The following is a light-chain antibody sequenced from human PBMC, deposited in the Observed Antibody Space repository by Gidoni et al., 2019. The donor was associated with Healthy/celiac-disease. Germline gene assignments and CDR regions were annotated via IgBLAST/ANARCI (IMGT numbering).Light chain of an antibody. CDR2: GAS. Sequence: EIVLTQSPGTLSLSPGERATLSCRASQSASSSYLAWYQQKPGQAPRLLIYGASSRATGIPDRFSGSGSGTDFTLTISRLEPEDFALYYCQQYGSSPMYTFGQGTKLEIK. CDR3: QQYGSSPMYT. V-gene: IGKV3-20*01. CDR1: QSASSSY. J-gene: IGKJ2*01.